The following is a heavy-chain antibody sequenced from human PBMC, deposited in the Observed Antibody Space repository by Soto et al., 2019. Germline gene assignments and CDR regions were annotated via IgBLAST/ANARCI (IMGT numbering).Heavy chain of an antibody. CDR3: ARVLYYGSGSYSPCGMDV. Sequence: QVQLVQSGAEVKKPGSSVKVSCKTSGVSFNNNGIGWVRQAPGHGLEWMGGVSPPFRTSNYARKFQGRISITADASTGTVNKELSSLTSEDTAQYYCARVLYYGSGSYSPCGMDVWGQGTTVTVSS. V-gene: IGHV1-69*01. J-gene: IGHJ6*02. CDR2: VSPPFRTS. D-gene: IGHD3-10*01. CDR1: GVSFNNNG.